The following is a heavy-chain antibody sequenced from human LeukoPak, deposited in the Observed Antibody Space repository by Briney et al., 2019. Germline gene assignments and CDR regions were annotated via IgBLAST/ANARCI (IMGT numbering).Heavy chain of an antibody. CDR3: ATSLVELGTRDYWYFDL. Sequence: ASVKVSCKVSGYTLTELSMHWVRQAPGKGLEWMGGFDPEGGKTMHAQKFQGRVTMTEDTSTDTAYMELSRLRSEDTAVYYCATSLVELGTRDYWYFDLWGRGTLVTVSS. V-gene: IGHV1-24*01. CDR2: FDPEGGKT. CDR1: GYTLTELS. J-gene: IGHJ2*01. D-gene: IGHD7-27*01.